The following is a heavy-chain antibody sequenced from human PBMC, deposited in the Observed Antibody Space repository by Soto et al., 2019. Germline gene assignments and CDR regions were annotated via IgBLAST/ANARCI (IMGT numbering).Heavy chain of an antibody. CDR3: ARGRTTVGRDYYYGMDV. J-gene: IGHJ6*02. Sequence: QVQLVQSGAEVKKPGASVKVSCKASGYTFTSYYMHWVRQAPGQGLEWMGIINPSGGSTSYAQKFQGRVTMTRDTSTSTVDMELSSLRSEDTAVYYCARGRTTVGRDYYYGMDVWGQGTTVTVSS. V-gene: IGHV1-46*03. CDR1: GYTFTSYY. CDR2: INPSGGST. D-gene: IGHD4-17*01.